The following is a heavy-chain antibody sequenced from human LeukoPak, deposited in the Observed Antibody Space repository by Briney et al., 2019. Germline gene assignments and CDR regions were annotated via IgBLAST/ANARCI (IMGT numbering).Heavy chain of an antibody. CDR2: IYYTGST. V-gene: IGHV4-59*01. CDR1: GGSISYYY. Sequence: PSETLSLTCTVSGGSISYYYWTWIRQSPGKGLEWIGQIYYTGSTYYNPPLKRRVTISVDTSRNQFSLNLTSVTAADTAVYHCARGGTYNDILSFDPWGQGTLVTVSS. D-gene: IGHD3-9*01. CDR3: ARGGTYNDILSFDP. J-gene: IGHJ5*02.